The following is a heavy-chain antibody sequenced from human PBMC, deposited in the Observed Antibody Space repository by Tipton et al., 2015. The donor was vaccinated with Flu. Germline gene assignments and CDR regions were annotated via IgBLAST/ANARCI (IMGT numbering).Heavy chain of an antibody. CDR3: AVFKNPGH. Sequence: SLRLSCAASGFTFSNYWILWVRQAPGKGLEWVANINEDGSTTYYVDSVKGRFTISRDNARNSVFLQMNSLRDEDTALYYCAVFKNPGHWGQGTLVTVSS. V-gene: IGHV3-7*01. D-gene: IGHD2-21*01. CDR2: INEDGSTT. CDR1: GFTFSNYW. J-gene: IGHJ4*02.